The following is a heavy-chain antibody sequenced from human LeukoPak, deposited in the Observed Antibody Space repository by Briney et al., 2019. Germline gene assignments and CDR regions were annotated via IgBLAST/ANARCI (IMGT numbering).Heavy chain of an antibody. V-gene: IGHV4-59*08. CDR2: IYYSGST. CDR3: ATHYGGNYYYGMDV. Sequence: SETLSLTCTVSGGSISSYYWSWIRQPPGKGLEWIGYIYYSGSTNYNPSLKSRVTISVDTSKNQFSLKLSSVTAADTAVYYCATHYGGNYYYGMDVWGQGTTVTVSS. CDR1: GGSISSYY. J-gene: IGHJ6*02. D-gene: IGHD4-23*01.